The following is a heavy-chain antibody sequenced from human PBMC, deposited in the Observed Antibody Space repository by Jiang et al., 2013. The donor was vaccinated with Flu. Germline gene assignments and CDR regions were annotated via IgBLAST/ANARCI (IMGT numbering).Heavy chain of an antibody. J-gene: IGHJ6*02. D-gene: IGHD4-23*01. Sequence: GLVQPGGSLRLSCAASGFTFSSYAMSWVRQAPGKGLEWVSAISGSGGSTYYADSVKGRFTISRDNSKNTLYLQMNSLRAEDTAVYYCAKDRHGGNSREEVYYYYGMDVWGQGTTVTVSS. V-gene: IGHV3-23*01. CDR2: ISGSGGST. CDR3: AKDRHGGNSREEVYYYYGMDV. CDR1: GFTFSSYA.